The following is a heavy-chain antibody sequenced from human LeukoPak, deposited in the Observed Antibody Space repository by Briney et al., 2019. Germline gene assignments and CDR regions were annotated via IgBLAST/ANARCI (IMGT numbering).Heavy chain of an antibody. Sequence: GGSLRLSCAASGFTVSSNYMSWVRQAPGKGLEWVSAISGSGGSTYYADSVKGRFTISRDNSKNTLYLQMNSLRAEDTAVYYCAKDIHVDSSGPYYYYYGMDVWGQGTTVTVSS. CDR1: GFTVSSNY. V-gene: IGHV3-23*01. CDR3: AKDIHVDSSGPYYYYYGMDV. D-gene: IGHD3-22*01. CDR2: ISGSGGST. J-gene: IGHJ6*02.